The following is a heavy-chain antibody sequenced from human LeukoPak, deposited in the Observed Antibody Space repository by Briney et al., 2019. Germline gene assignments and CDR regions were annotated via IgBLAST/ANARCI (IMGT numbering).Heavy chain of an antibody. Sequence: GGSLRLSCAASGFTFSSYGMSWVRQAPGKGLEWVSAITGSGGRTYYADSAKGRFTISRDNAKNSLYLQMNSLRAEDTAVYYCAELGITMIGGVWGKGTTVTISS. CDR1: GFTFSSYG. D-gene: IGHD3-10*02. CDR2: ITGSGGRT. CDR3: AELGITMIGGV. J-gene: IGHJ6*04. V-gene: IGHV3-23*01.